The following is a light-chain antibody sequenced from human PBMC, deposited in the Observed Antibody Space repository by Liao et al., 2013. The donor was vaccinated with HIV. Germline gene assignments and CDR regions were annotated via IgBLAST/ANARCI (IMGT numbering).Light chain of an antibody. Sequence: SYELTQTPSVSVAPGKTATVTCGGSNIGSKSVHWYQQKPGQAPLLVIYYDRDRPSGIPERFSGSNSGHTATLNISRVEAGDEADYYCQVWDSSSDPVVFGGGTKLTVL. CDR1: NIGSKS. V-gene: IGLV3-21*04. CDR2: YDR. CDR3: QVWDSSSDPVV. J-gene: IGLJ2*01.